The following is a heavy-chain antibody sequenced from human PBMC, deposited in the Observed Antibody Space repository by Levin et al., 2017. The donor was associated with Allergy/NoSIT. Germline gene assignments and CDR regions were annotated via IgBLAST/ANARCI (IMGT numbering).Heavy chain of an antibody. CDR1: GGSFSDYN. J-gene: IGHJ6*02. CDR2: ITHSGST. V-gene: IGHV4-34*01. CDR3: ARVRVILTGYYRGSQACYYYGMDV. D-gene: IGHD3-9*01. Sequence: SQTLSLTCAVYGGSFSDYNWSWIRQPPGKGLQWIGEITHSGSTTYTPSLKSRVTILVDTSKNEISLRLSSAIAADTAVYYCARVRVILTGYYRGSQACYYYGMDVWGQGTTVTVSS.